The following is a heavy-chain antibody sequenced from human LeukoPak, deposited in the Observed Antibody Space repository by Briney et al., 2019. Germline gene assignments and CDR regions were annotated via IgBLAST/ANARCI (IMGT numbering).Heavy chain of an antibody. CDR1: GYTFTNYY. Sequence: GASVKVSCKASGYTFTNYYIHWVRQAPGQGLECMGIINPSGGSTSYAQKFQGRVTMTRDMSTSTVYMELSSLRSEDTAVYYCARDLPSYSSGHAWYFDLWGRGTLVTVSS. J-gene: IGHJ2*01. CDR3: ARDLPSYSSGHAWYFDL. V-gene: IGHV1-46*01. CDR2: INPSGGST. D-gene: IGHD6-19*01.